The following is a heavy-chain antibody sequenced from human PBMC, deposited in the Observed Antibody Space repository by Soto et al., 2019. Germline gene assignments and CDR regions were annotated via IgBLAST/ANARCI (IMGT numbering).Heavy chain of an antibody. V-gene: IGHV3-30*03. CDR3: TMDLYGGSSRFDY. J-gene: IGHJ4*02. CDR1: GFTFSNNG. CDR2: ISSDGSKK. Sequence: QVQLVESGGGVVQPGRSLRLSCVASGFTFSNNGIHWFRQAPGKGLEWVAVISSDGSKKYYADSVKGRFTISRDNSKNTLYLQMNSLRAEDTAVYYCTMDLYGGSSRFDYWGQGTLVTVSS. D-gene: IGHD2-15*01.